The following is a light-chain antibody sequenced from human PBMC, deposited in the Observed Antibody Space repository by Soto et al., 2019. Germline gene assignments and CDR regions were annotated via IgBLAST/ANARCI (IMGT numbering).Light chain of an antibody. CDR1: QPISSW. J-gene: IGKJ5*01. CDR2: TAS. V-gene: IGKV1-5*01. CDR3: QQRNSYPIT. Sequence: DIQMTQSPPTRSSSVGDRVTITCRASQPISSWLAWYHQKPGKAPKLLIHTASTLQSGVPSRFSGSGSGTEFTLTISSLQPEDFATYYCQQRNSYPITFGQGTRLEIK.